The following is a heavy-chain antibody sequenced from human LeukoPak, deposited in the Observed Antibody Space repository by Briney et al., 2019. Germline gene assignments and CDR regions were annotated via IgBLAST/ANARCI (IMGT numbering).Heavy chain of an antibody. CDR3: ANGYCTNGVCRNWFDP. CDR1: GGTFSSYA. J-gene: IGHJ5*02. CDR2: IIPILGIA. V-gene: IGHV1-69*04. Sequence: GASVKVSCKASGGTFSSYAISWVRQAPGQGLEWMGRIIPILGIANYAQKFQGRVTITADKSTSTAYMELSSLRSEDTAVYYCANGYCTNGVCRNWFDPWGQGTLVTVSS. D-gene: IGHD2-8*01.